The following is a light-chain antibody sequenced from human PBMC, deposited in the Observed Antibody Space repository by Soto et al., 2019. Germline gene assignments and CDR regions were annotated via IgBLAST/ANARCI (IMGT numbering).Light chain of an antibody. CDR2: EVS. V-gene: IGLV2-8*01. Sequence: QYALTQPPSASASPGQSVTISCTGTSSDIGGYNYVSWYQQHPGKAPKLMIYEVSRRPSGVPDRFSGSTSGNTASLTVSGLQAEDEADYYCSSYAGSNSHVVFGGGTKLTVL. CDR3: SSYAGSNSHVV. CDR1: SSDIGGYNY. J-gene: IGLJ2*01.